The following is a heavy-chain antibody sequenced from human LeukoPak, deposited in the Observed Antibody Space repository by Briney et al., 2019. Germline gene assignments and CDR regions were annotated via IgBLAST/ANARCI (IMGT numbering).Heavy chain of an antibody. D-gene: IGHD4-17*01. CDR3: NAGDVFDYGIGSPLGA. J-gene: IGHJ5*02. V-gene: IGHV3-15*04. Sequence: GGPLRLSCAASGFTFKNAWMSWVRQAPGKGLEWVGRIDSTPDGGTVEYAAPVKGRFTISRDDSKDTVYLQMNSLKADDTAVYYCNAGDVFDYGIGSPLGAWGQGTLVTVSS. CDR1: GFTFKNAW. CDR2: IDSTPDGGTV.